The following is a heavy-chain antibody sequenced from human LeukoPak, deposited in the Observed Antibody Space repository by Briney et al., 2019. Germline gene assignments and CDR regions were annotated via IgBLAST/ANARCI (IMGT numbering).Heavy chain of an antibody. CDR1: GFTFTNYA. J-gene: IGHJ5*02. CDR3: AKDRRRRQQLDFNWFDP. CDR2: ISGSGGNT. D-gene: IGHD6-13*01. Sequence: GGSLRLSCAASGFTFTNYAMSWVRQAPGKGLEWVSGISGSGGNTYYADSVKGRFTISRDNSKNTLYLQMTSLRAEDTALYYCAKDRRRRQQLDFNWFDPWGQGTLVTVSS. V-gene: IGHV3-23*01.